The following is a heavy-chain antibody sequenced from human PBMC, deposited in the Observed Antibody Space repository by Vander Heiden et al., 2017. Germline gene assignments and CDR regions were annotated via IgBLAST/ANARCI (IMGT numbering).Heavy chain of an antibody. V-gene: IGHV3-13*01. CDR1: GFTFSSSD. CDR2: IGTAGDT. D-gene: IGHD7-27*01. CDR3: ARVSNRDYYYGMDV. J-gene: IGHJ6*02. Sequence: EVQLVESGGGLVQPGGSLRLSCAASGFTFSSSDMHWVRQATGKGLEWVSAIGTAGDTYYPGSVKGRFTISRENAKNSLYLQMNSLRAGDTAVYYCARVSNRDYYYGMDVWGQGTTVTVSS.